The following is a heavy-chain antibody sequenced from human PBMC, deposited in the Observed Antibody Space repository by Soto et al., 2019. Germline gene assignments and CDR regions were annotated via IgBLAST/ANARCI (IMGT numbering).Heavy chain of an antibody. J-gene: IGHJ6*02. D-gene: IGHD1-26*01. CDR2: ISYDGSNK. CDR3: AKDQVSGSYYPSPPYYYYGMDV. Sequence: QVQLVESGGGVVQPGRSLRLSCAASGFTFSSYSMHWVRQAPGKGLEWVAVISYDGSNKYYADSVKGRFTISRDNSKNTLYLQMNSLRAEDTAVYYCAKDQVSGSYYPSPPYYYYGMDVWGQGTTVTVSS. CDR1: GFTFSSYS. V-gene: IGHV3-30*18.